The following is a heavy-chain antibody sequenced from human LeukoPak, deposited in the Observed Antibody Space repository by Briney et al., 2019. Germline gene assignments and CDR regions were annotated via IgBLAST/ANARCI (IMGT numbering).Heavy chain of an antibody. V-gene: IGHV1-46*01. Sequence: ASVKVSCKASGYTFTNYFIHWVRQAPGQGLEWMGIINPNDDSTSYAQKFQGRVTITRDMSTSTVYMELSSLRSEDTAMYYCARDRERIWRRSYFDYWGQGTLVTVSS. CDR2: INPNDDST. J-gene: IGHJ4*02. CDR1: GYTFTNYF. D-gene: IGHD5-24*01. CDR3: ARDRERIWRRSYFDY.